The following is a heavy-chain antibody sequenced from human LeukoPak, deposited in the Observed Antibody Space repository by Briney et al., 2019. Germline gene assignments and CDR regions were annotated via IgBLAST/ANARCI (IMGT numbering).Heavy chain of an antibody. CDR3: ARYWAAAVASTWD. J-gene: IGHJ4*02. CDR2: IYSGGST. V-gene: IGHV3-53*01. CDR1: GFTVSNQC. Sequence: GGCLRLSCAASGFTVSNQCMDCVRQAPGKGLEWVSLIYSGGSTYYAASVRGRFTSCRDNAKITLDLQMNSLRAEDTAVYYGARYWAAAVASTWDWGQGTLVTVSS. D-gene: IGHD6-19*01.